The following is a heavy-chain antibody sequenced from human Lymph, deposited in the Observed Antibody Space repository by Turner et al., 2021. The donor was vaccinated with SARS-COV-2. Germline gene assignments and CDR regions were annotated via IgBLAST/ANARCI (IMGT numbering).Heavy chain of an antibody. D-gene: IGHD2-21*02. J-gene: IGHJ5*02. CDR2: IFYRGST. CDR1: GGSMNNNY. V-gene: IGHV4-59*01. CDR3: ARQTVNNWVDP. Sequence: QVQLQESGPRLVKPLETLSLTCTVSGGSMNNNYWSWIRQPPGKRLEWIGFIFYRGSTNYNPSLKSRVTISVDTSENQFSLKLTSVTAADTAIYYCARQTVNNWVDPGGQGTLVTVSS.